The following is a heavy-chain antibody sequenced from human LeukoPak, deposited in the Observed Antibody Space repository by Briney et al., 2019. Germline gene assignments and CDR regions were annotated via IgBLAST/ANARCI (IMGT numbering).Heavy chain of an antibody. Sequence: GASVKVSCKASGYTFTGYYMHWVRQAPGQGLEWMGWINPNSGDTNFAQKFQGRVTMTRDTSISTAYMELSRLRSDDTAVYYCARDLGSISVAGMEVDLWGRGTLVTISS. CDR3: ARDLGSISVAGMEVDL. CDR2: INPNSGDT. CDR1: GYTFTGYY. D-gene: IGHD6-19*01. V-gene: IGHV1-2*02. J-gene: IGHJ2*01.